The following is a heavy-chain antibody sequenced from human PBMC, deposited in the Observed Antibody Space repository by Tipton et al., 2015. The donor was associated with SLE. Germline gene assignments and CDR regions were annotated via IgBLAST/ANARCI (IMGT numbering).Heavy chain of an antibody. Sequence: LRLSCTVSGYSISSDYYWGWIRQPPGKGLEWMGSVYHSGSTYYNPSLKSRVTISVDTSKNQFSLKLNSVTAADTAVYYCARGGIQLWNWFDPWGQGTLVTVSS. CDR2: VYHSGST. D-gene: IGHD5-18*01. V-gene: IGHV4-38-2*02. CDR3: ARGGIQLWNWFDP. J-gene: IGHJ5*02. CDR1: GYSISSDYY.